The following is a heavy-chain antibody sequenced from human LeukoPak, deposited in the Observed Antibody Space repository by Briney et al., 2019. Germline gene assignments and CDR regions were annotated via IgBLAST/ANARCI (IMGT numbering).Heavy chain of an antibody. D-gene: IGHD3-9*01. J-gene: IGHJ4*02. V-gene: IGHV1-18*01. CDR1: GYTFTSYG. CDR2: ISAYNGNT. Sequence: ASVKVSVKASGYTFTSYGISWVRQAPGQGLEWMGWISAYNGNTNYAQKLQGRVTMTTDTSTSTAYMELRSLRSDDTAVYYCAREYDILTGYVVFDYWGQGTLVTVSS. CDR3: AREYDILTGYVVFDY.